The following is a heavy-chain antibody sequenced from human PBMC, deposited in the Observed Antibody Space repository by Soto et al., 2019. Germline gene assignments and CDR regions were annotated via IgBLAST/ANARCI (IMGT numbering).Heavy chain of an antibody. CDR1: GYPFTTYG. CDR3: TRENAAAASPTLDY. D-gene: IGHD6-13*01. Sequence: ASVKVSGKASGYPFTTYGINWVRQAPGEGLEWMGWISVSNGYTNYAQNLQGTVTMTADTSTNVAYMELTSLRSDDTAVYYCTRENAAAASPTLDYWGHGTLVTVSS. V-gene: IGHV1-18*01. CDR2: ISVSNGYT. J-gene: IGHJ4*01.